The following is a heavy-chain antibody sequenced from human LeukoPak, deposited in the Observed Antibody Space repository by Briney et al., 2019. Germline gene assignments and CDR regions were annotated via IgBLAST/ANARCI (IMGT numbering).Heavy chain of an antibody. J-gene: IGHJ4*02. Sequence: SETLSLTCTVSGGSLNISSYYWGWIRQPPGKGLEWIGSIYYSGRTYYNPSLKIRVTIFVDTSKNQFSLKLNSVTAADTAVYYCARNVPNSGSYYAFDFWGQGTLVTVSS. CDR3: ARNVPNSGSYYAFDF. CDR2: IYYSGRT. CDR1: GGSLNISSYY. D-gene: IGHD1-26*01. V-gene: IGHV4-39*01.